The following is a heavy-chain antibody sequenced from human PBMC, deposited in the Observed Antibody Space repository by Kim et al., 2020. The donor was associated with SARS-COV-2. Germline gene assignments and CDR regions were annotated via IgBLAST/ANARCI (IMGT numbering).Heavy chain of an antibody. V-gene: IGHV3-30*18. D-gene: IGHD1-26*01. J-gene: IGHJ4*02. CDR2: ISYDGSNK. CDR1: GFTFSSYG. Sequence: GGSLRLSCAASGFTFSSYGMHWVRQAPGKGLEWVAVISYDGSNKYYADSVKGRFTISRDNSKNTLYLQMNSLRAEDTAVYYCAKATGGSYKNNGDYWGQG. CDR3: AKATGGSYKNNGDY.